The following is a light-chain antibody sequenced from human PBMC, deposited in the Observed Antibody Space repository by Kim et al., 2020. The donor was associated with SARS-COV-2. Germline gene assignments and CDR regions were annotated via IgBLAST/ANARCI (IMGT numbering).Light chain of an antibody. CDR3: CSYAGSGLGV. CDR1: SSDVGSYNL. CDR2: EVS. J-gene: IGLJ3*02. V-gene: IGLV2-23*02. Sequence: QSALTQPASVSGSPGRSITISCTGTSSDVGSYNLVSWYQQHPDKAPKLIIYEVSVRPSGVSDRLSGSKSGNTATLTISGLQADDEADYYCCSYAGSGLGVFGGGTQLTVL.